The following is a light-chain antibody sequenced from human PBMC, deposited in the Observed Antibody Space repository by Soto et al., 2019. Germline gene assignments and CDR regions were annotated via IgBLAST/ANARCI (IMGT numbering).Light chain of an antibody. CDR2: GAS. J-gene: IGKJ5*01. CDR1: QNLLHSNGYNY. Sequence: EIVLTQSPLSLPVTPGEPASISCRSSQNLLHSNGYNYLAWYQQKPGQAPRLLIYGASNRATGIPDRFSGSGSGTDFTLTISGLEPEDFAVYYCQQYGSSPLISFGQGTRLEIK. V-gene: IGKV3-20*01. CDR3: QQYGSSPLIS.